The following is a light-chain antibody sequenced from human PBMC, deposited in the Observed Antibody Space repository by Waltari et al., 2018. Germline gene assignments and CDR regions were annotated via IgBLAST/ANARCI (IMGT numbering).Light chain of an antibody. CDR3: GTWDSSLSVGV. V-gene: IGLV1-51*02. Sequence: QSVLPQPPSVSAAPGQKVTISCSGSPPNIGNNYVSWYQQFPGTAPKPPIYENNKRPLGIPDRFFGSKSGTSATLDIHGLQTGDEADYYCGTWDSSLSVGVLGGGTKVTVL. CDR2: ENN. J-gene: IGLJ2*01. CDR1: PPNIGNNY.